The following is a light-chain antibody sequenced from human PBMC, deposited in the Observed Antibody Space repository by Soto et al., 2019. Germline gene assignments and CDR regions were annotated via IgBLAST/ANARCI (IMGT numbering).Light chain of an antibody. CDR3: QQRSNWPLT. V-gene: IGKV3-11*01. CDR1: QSVGSD. CDR2: DAS. Sequence: MVLTQSPGTLSVSPGERATLSCRASQSVGSDLAWYQQKPGQAPNLLIYDASNRATGIPARFSGSGSGTDFTRTSSSLEPEDFAVYYCQQRSNWPLTFGQGTRLEI. J-gene: IGKJ5*01.